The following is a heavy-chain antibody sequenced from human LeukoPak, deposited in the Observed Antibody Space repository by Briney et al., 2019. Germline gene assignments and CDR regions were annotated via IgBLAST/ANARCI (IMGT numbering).Heavy chain of an antibody. V-gene: IGHV3-48*03. J-gene: IGHJ6*03. CDR2: ISSRGRSI. Sequence: GGSLRLSCTASGFTFSSYEMNWVRQAPGKGLEWVSYISSRGRSIYYADSVKGRFTISRDNDKKSLHLQMNSLRAEDTGLYYCATGGYNYYSMDVWGNGTTVTISS. CDR1: GFTFSSYE. CDR3: ATGGYNYYSMDV.